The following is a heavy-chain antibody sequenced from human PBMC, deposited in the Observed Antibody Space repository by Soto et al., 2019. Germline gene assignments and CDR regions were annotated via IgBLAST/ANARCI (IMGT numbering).Heavy chain of an antibody. CDR3: AKDITRPRNYDFWSGYYRSYGMDV. V-gene: IGHV3-15*07. D-gene: IGHD3-3*01. J-gene: IGHJ6*02. CDR2: IKSKTDGGTT. Sequence: GGSLRLSCAASGFTFSNVWMNWVRQAPWKGLEWVGRIKSKTDGGTTDYAAPVKGRFTISRDDSKNTLYLQMNSLKTEDTAVYYCAKDITRPRNYDFWSGYYRSYGMDVWGQGTTVTVS. CDR1: GFTFSNVW.